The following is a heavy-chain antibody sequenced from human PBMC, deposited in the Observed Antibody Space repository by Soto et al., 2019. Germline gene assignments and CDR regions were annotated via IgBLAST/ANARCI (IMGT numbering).Heavy chain of an antibody. V-gene: IGHV3-30*18. CDR1: GFTFSSYG. Sequence: QVQLVESGGGVVQPGRSLRLSCAASGFTFSSYGMRWVRQAPGKGLEWVAVISYDGSNKYYADSVKGRFTISRDNSKNTLYLQMNSLRAEDTAVYYCAKDPFGNSVYYYYMDVWGKGTTVTVSS. CDR3: AKDPFGNSVYYYYMDV. D-gene: IGHD1-7*01. CDR2: ISYDGSNK. J-gene: IGHJ6*03.